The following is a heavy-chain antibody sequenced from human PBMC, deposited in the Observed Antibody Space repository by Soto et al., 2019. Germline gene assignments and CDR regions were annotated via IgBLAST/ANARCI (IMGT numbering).Heavy chain of an antibody. J-gene: IGHJ4*02. CDR1: GFTFTSCA. Sequence: SVTLSCKASGFTFTSCAVRWVRQARGQRLEWIGWIVVGSGNTNYAQKFQERVTITRDMSTSTAYMELNSLRAEDTAVYYCAKSVVWQGYSDTYYFDYWGQGTLVTVSS. D-gene: IGHD4-17*01. CDR3: AKSVVWQGYSDTYYFDY. V-gene: IGHV1-58*01. CDR2: IVVGSGNT.